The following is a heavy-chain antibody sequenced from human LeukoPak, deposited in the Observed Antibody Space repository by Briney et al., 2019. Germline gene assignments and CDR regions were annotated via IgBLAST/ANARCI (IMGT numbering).Heavy chain of an antibody. V-gene: IGHV1-3*01. CDR3: ARERLGLRAFDI. CDR2: INAGNGNT. CDR1: GYTFTSYA. J-gene: IGHJ3*02. D-gene: IGHD3/OR15-3a*01. Sequence: ASVKVSCKASGYTFTSYAMHWVRQAPGQRLEWMGWINAGNGNTKYSQKFQGRVTITRDTSASTAYMELSSLRSEDTAVYYCARERLGLRAFDIWGQGTMVTVSS.